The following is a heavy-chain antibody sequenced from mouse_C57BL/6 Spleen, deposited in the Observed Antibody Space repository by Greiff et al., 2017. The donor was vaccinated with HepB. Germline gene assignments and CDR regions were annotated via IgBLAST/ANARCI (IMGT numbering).Heavy chain of an antibody. D-gene: IGHD2-4*01. CDR1: GYTFTNYW. J-gene: IGHJ4*01. CDR2: IYPGGGYT. V-gene: IGHV1-63*01. Sequence: VQLKESGAELVRPGTSVKMSCKASGYTFTNYWIGWAKQRPGHGLEWIGDIYPGGGYTNYNEKFKGKATLTADKSSSTAYMQFSSLTSEDSAIYYCARSSYDYDGRAYAMDYWGQGTSVTVSS. CDR3: ARSSYDYDGRAYAMDY.